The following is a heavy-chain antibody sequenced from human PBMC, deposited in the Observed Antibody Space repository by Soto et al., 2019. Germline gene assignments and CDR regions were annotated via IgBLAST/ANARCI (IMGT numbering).Heavy chain of an antibody. D-gene: IGHD3-22*01. J-gene: IGHJ3*02. CDR3: ARGGNYYDSSGYYYPSAFDI. V-gene: IGHV4-4*07. CDR2: IYTSGST. Sequence: SETLSLTCTVSGGSISSYYWSWIRQPAGKGLEWIGRIYTSGSTNYNPSLKSRVTMSVDTSKNQFSLKLSSVTAADTAVYYCARGGNYYDSSGYYYPSAFDIWGQGTMVTVSS. CDR1: GGSISSYY.